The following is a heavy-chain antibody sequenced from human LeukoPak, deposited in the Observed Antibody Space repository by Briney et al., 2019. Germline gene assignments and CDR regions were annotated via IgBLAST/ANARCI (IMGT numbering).Heavy chain of an antibody. D-gene: IGHD2-15*01. CDR2: ISGSGGST. CDR3: AREDGYCSGGSCYSEGSFDY. V-gene: IGHV3-23*01. CDR1: GFTFSSYA. Sequence: GGSLRLSCAASGFTFSSYAMSWVRRAPGKGLEWVSAISGSGGSTYYADSVKGRFTISRDNSKNTLYLQMNSLRAEDTAVYYCAREDGYCSGGSCYSEGSFDYWGQGTLVTVSS. J-gene: IGHJ4*02.